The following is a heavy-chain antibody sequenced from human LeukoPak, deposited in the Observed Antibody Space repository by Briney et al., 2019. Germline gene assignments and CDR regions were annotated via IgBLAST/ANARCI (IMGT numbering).Heavy chain of an antibody. CDR2: ISAYNGNT. J-gene: IGHJ6*02. CDR3: ARDHSTNDGMDV. Sequence: ASVKVSRKASGYTFTSYGISWVRQAPGQGLEWMGWISAYNGNTNHAQKLQGRVTMTTDTSTSTAYMELRSLRSDDTAVYYCARDHSTNDGMDVWGQGTTVTVSS. V-gene: IGHV1-18*01. D-gene: IGHD2-8*01. CDR1: GYTFTSYG.